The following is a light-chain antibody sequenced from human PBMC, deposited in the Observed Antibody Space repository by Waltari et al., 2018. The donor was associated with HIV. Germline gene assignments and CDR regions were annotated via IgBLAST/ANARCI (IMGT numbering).Light chain of an antibody. Sequence: SYELTQPPSVSVSPGQTARITCSGDALPKQYAYWYQQKPSQAPVLAIYKDNERPSGIPERFSGSSSGTTVTLTIGGVQAEDEADYYCQSVDSSGTYHVVFGGGTKLTVL. CDR3: QSVDSSGTYHVV. J-gene: IGLJ2*01. CDR2: KDN. V-gene: IGLV3-25*03. CDR1: ALPKQY.